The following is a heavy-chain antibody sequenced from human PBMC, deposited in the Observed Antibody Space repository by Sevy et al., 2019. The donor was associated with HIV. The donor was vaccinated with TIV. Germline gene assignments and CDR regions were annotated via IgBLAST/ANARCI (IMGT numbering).Heavy chain of an antibody. D-gene: IGHD4-17*01. CDR3: ASSRLPPQPFHDY. V-gene: IGHV4-39*01. CDR2: IYYSGST. Sequence: SETLSLTCTVSGGSISSSSYYWGWIRQPPGKGLEWIGSIYYSGSTYYNPSLKSRVTISVDTSKNQFSLKLSSVTAADTAVYYCASSRLPPQPFHDYWGQGTLVTVSS. CDR1: GGSISSSSYY. J-gene: IGHJ4*02.